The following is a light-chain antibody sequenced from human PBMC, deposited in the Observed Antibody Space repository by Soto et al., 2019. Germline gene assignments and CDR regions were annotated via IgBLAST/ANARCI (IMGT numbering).Light chain of an antibody. CDR2: DVS. CDR3: CSYAGSYTRV. V-gene: IGLV2-11*01. J-gene: IGLJ3*02. Sequence: QSALTQPRSVSGSPGQSVTISCTGTSSDVGGYNYVSWYQQHPGKAPKLMIYDVSKRPSGVPDRVSGSISGNTASLTISGLQAEDEADYYCCSYAGSYTRVFGGGTKLTVL. CDR1: SSDVGGYNY.